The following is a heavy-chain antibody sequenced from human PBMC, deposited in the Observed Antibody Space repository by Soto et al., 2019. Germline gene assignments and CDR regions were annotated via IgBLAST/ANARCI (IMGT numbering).Heavy chain of an antibody. CDR1: GFSLSTSGMC. J-gene: IGHJ3*02. V-gene: IGHV2-70*01. Sequence: SGPTLVNPTQTLTLTCTFSGFSLSTSGMCVSWIRQPPGKALEWLALIDWHDDKYYSTSLKTRPTISKDTSKNQVFLTLTNMDPVDTATYYCARIQVGRYFDWQIQVGVFDIWGQGTMVTVSS. D-gene: IGHD3-9*01. CDR2: IDWHDDK. CDR3: ARIQVGRYFDWQIQVGVFDI.